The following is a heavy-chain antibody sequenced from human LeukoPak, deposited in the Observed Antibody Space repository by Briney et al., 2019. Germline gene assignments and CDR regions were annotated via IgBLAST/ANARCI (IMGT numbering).Heavy chain of an antibody. Sequence: SVKVSRKASGGTFSSYAISWVRQAPGQGLEWMGGIIPIFGTANYAQKFQGRVTITADESTSTAYMELSSLRSEDTAVYYCARDHLVVVPAALRAFDIWGQGTMVTVSS. CDR3: ARDHLVVVPAALRAFDI. CDR1: GGTFSSYA. CDR2: IIPIFGTA. J-gene: IGHJ3*02. V-gene: IGHV1-69*13. D-gene: IGHD2-2*01.